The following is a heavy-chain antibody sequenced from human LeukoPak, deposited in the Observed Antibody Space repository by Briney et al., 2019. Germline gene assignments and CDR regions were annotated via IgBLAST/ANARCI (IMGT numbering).Heavy chain of an antibody. CDR1: GFTFSSYV. CDR2: ISGSGGNT. V-gene: IGHV3-23*01. D-gene: IGHD6-13*01. Sequence: GGSLRLSCAASGFTFSSYVMSWVCQAPGKGLEWVSVISGSGGNTNYADSVKGRFTITRDNSKNTLYLQVNSLRAEDTAVYYCAKGPAAAGRHFDYWGQGTLVTVSS. CDR3: AKGPAAAGRHFDY. J-gene: IGHJ4*02.